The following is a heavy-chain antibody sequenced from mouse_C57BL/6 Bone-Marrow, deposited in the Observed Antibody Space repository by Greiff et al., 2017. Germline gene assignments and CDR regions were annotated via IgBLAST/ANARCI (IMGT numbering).Heavy chain of an antibody. CDR3: TPYYGSRGY. CDR2: IDPENGDT. CDR1: GFNIKDDY. Sequence: EVQRVESGAELVRPGASVKLSCTASGFNIKDDYMHWVKQRPEQGLEWIGWIDPENGDTEYASKFQGKATITADTSSNTAYLQLSGLTSEDTAVYYCTPYYGSRGYWGQGTTLTVSS. D-gene: IGHD1-1*01. J-gene: IGHJ2*01. V-gene: IGHV14-4*01.